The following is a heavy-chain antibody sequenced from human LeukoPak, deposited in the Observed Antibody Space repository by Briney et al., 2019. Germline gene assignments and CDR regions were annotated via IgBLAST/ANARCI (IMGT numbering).Heavy chain of an antibody. CDR3: AKGYGQLLVNNWFDP. CDR1: GFTFSNYG. Sequence: GGSLRLSCAASGFTFSNYGMHWVRQAPGKGLEWVAVLSYDGSTKYYADSVKGRFTISRDNSKNTLYLQMNSLRAEDTAVYYCAKGYGQLLVNNWFDPWGQGTLVTVSS. D-gene: IGHD6-13*01. J-gene: IGHJ5*02. CDR2: LSYDGSTK. V-gene: IGHV3-30*18.